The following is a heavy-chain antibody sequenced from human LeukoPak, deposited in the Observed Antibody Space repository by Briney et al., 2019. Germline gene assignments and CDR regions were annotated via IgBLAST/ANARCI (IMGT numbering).Heavy chain of an antibody. J-gene: IGHJ4*02. Sequence: GGSLRLSCAASGFTFSSYAMSWVRQSPGKGLVWVSDNSGGGGSTYYAYYTDSVKGRFTISRDNSKNTLYLQMNSLRAEDTAVYFCVKFNDILTGYFDYWGQGTLVTVSS. V-gene: IGHV3-23*01. CDR2: NSGGGGST. D-gene: IGHD3-9*01. CDR3: VKFNDILTGYFDY. CDR1: GFTFSSYA.